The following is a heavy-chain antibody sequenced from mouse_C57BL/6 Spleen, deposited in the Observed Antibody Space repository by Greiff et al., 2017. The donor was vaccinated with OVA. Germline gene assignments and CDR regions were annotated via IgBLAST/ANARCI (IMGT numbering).Heavy chain of an antibody. CDR3: EIPHYYCSSYVYGDY. V-gene: IGHV1-52*01. Sequence: QVQLQQPGAELVRPGSSVKLSCKASGYTFTSYWMHWVKQRPIQGLEWIGNIDPSDSETHYNQKFKDKATLTVDNSSSTAYMQLSRLTSEDSEVYYGEIPHYYCSSYVYGDYWGQGTTLTVSS. CDR2: IDPSDSET. CDR1: GYTFTSYW. J-gene: IGHJ2*01. D-gene: IGHD1-1*01.